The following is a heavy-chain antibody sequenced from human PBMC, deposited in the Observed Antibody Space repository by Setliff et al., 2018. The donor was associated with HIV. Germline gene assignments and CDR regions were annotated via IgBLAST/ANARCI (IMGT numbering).Heavy chain of an antibody. CDR1: AYTFNSYY. V-gene: IGHV1-46*02. D-gene: IGHD6-6*01. CDR3: ARDHIAARSVDY. J-gene: IGHJ4*02. CDR2: IGPSGSST. Sequence: GASVKVSCKTSAYTFNSYYMHWIRQAPGQGLEWMGLIGPSGSSTTYAQNFQGRVTMSRDTSTNTVYMELSSLRSEDTAVYYCARDHIAARSVDYWGQGTRVTVSS.